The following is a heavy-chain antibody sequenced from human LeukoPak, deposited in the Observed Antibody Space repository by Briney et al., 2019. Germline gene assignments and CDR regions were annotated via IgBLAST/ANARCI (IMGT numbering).Heavy chain of an antibody. CDR3: AREQYCTNGVCYPPFFDY. CDR2: IWYDGSNK. J-gene: IGHJ4*02. Sequence: GGSLRLSCAASGFTFSSYGMHWVRQAPGKGLEWVAVIWYDGSNKYYADSVKGRFTISRDNSKNTLYLQMNSLRAEDTAVYYCAREQYCTNGVCYPPFFDYWGQGTLVTVSS. D-gene: IGHD2-8*01. V-gene: IGHV3-33*01. CDR1: GFTFSSYG.